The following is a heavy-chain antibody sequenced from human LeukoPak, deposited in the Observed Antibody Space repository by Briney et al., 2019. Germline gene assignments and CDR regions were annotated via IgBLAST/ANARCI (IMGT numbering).Heavy chain of an antibody. D-gene: IGHD4-23*01. Sequence: GGSLRLSCAASGFTFSYYWMSWDRQAPGKGLEWVANINLDGSETYYVDSVKGRFIISRDNAKNSLHLQMNSLRAEDTAVYYCATDYGGNLEYFQHWGQGTLVTVSS. J-gene: IGHJ1*01. CDR2: INLDGSET. V-gene: IGHV3-7*04. CDR3: ATDYGGNLEYFQH. CDR1: GFTFSYYW.